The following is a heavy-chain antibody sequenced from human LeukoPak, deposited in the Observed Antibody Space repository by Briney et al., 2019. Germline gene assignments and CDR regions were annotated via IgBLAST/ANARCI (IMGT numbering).Heavy chain of an antibody. CDR3: SREAIVAAHWFDP. Sequence: PGGSLRLSCTASGFTFGDSAMSWVRQAPGKGLEWVGFIRSKAYGGTTEYAASVKGRFIISRDDSKSTAYLQMNSLKTDDTAVYYCSREAIVAAHWFDPWGQGTLVTVSS. J-gene: IGHJ5*02. D-gene: IGHD2-15*01. CDR1: GFTFGDSA. CDR2: IRSKAYGGTT. V-gene: IGHV3-49*04.